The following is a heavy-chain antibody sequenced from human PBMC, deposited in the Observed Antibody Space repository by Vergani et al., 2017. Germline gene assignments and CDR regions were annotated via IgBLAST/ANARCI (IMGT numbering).Heavy chain of an antibody. CDR2: IRSDESRR. J-gene: IGHJ4*02. V-gene: IGHV3-30*02. CDR3: AKEGGGYCSGGTCYPEY. Sequence: QVQLVESGGGVVQPGGSLRLSCAASGFTFNSYGMHWVRQAPGKGLEWVASIRSDESRRYYGDSMEGPFTISRDNSKNTLYLQMKSLRPEDTAGYYCAKEGGGYCSGGTCYPEYWGQGTLVIVSS. CDR1: GFTFNSYG. D-gene: IGHD2-15*01.